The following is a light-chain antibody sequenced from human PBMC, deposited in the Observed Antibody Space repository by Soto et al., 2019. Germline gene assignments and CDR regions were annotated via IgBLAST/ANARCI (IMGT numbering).Light chain of an antibody. Sequence: VLAQPPSVSWAPGQRITISCTGSSSNIGAGYDVHWYQQFPGTAPKLLIYGNSNRPSGVPDRFSGSKSGTSASLAITGLQAEDEADYYCQSYDSSMSGVFGSGTKVTVL. CDR2: GNS. CDR3: QSYDSSMSGV. J-gene: IGLJ1*01. CDR1: SSNIGAGYD. V-gene: IGLV1-40*01.